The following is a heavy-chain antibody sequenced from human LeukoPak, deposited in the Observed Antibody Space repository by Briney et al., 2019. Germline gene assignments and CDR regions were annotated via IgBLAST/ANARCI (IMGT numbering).Heavy chain of an antibody. D-gene: IGHD6-6*01. V-gene: IGHV4-4*07. CDR1: GDSISYFY. CDR2: ISGSGST. CDR3: ARSPTPLRPYYYYYMDV. Sequence: SETLSLTCSVSGDSISYFYWSWIRQAAGKGLEWIGRISGSGSTNYNPSLKSRVTMSVDTSKIQFSLKLGSVTAADTAVYYCARSPTPLRPYYYYYMDVWGSGTTVAVSS. J-gene: IGHJ6*03.